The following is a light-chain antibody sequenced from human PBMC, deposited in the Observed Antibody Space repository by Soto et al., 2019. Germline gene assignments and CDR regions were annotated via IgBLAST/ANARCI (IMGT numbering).Light chain of an antibody. CDR1: QTISGW. CDR2: DAS. V-gene: IGKV1-5*01. CDR3: VLYNGYYQP. J-gene: IGKJ1*01. Sequence: QVPRSTSSLCACVGDRVTIACRASQTISGWLAWYQQRPGKAPNLLIFDASTLESGGPSRFSGSGSGMTFSLTISCLQSDDFATYYSVLYNGYYQPFCQGTKVDIK.